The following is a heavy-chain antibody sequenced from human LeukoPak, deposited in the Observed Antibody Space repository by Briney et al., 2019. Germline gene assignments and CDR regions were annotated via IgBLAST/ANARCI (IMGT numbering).Heavy chain of an antibody. CDR3: ASGGPYYYYGMDV. CDR2: INHSGST. J-gene: IGHJ6*02. D-gene: IGHD3/OR15-3a*01. Sequence: SSETRSLTCAVYGGSFSGYYWSWIRKPPGKGLEWIGEINHSGSTNYNPSLKSRVTISVDTSKNQFSLKLSPVTAADTAVYYCASGGPYYYYGMDVWGQGTTVTVSS. CDR1: GGSFSGYY. V-gene: IGHV4-34*01.